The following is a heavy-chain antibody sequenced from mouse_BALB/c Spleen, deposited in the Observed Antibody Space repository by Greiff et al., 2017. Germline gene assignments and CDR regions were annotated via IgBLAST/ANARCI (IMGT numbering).Heavy chain of an antibody. CDR3: ARHITTATNWYFDV. CDR1: GFTFSSYA. J-gene: IGHJ1*01. D-gene: IGHD1-2*01. Sequence: DVHLVESGGGLVKPGGSLKLSCAASGFTFSSYAMSWVRQTPEKRLEWVATISSGGSYTYYPDSVKGRFTISRDNAKNTLYLQMSSLRSEDTAMYYCARHITTATNWYFDVWGAGTTVTVSS. CDR2: ISSGGSYT. V-gene: IGHV5-9-3*01.